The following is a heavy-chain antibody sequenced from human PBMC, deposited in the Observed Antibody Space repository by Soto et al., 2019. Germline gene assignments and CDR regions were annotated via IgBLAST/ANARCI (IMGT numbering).Heavy chain of an antibody. CDR3: VRATYFSDSSGYTRCLDY. J-gene: IGHJ4*02. Sequence: PGGSLRLSCAVSGFTLSDHYIDWVRKAPGKGLEWVGRSRDKPQGYSTAYAASVKGRFTTSRDESKNSAYLQMNSLKTEDTAVYYCVRATYFSDSSGYTRCLDYWGQGTLVTVSS. CDR2: SRDKPQGYST. CDR1: GFTLSDHY. V-gene: IGHV3-72*01. D-gene: IGHD3-22*01.